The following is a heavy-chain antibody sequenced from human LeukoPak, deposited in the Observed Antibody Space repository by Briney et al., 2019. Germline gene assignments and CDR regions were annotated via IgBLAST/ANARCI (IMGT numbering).Heavy chain of an antibody. Sequence: AAVKVSCKACGYTSTAYYIHWVRQAPGQRLQWVGWSNPNTGGTDYAQGFRAGVTFTADTSIGTAYMEVSRLKSDDTAMIYCAIRRVDSVSDGFYGGQGALVTVSS. V-gene: IGHV1-2*02. CDR3: AIRRVDSVSDGFY. CDR2: SNPNTGGT. J-gene: IGHJ4*02. D-gene: IGHD2-15*01. CDR1: GYTSTAYY.